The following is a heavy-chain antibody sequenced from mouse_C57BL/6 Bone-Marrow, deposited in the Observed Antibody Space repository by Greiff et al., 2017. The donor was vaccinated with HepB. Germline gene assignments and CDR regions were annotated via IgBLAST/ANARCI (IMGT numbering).Heavy chain of an antibody. CDR1: GYTFTDYY. Sequence: VQLQQSGPELVKPGASVKISCKASGYTFTDYYMNWVKQSHGKSLEWIGDINPNNGGTSYNQKFKGKATLTVDKSSSTAYMELRSLTSEDSAVYYCARRGNDGYPYYAMDYWGQGTSVTVSS. D-gene: IGHD2-3*01. J-gene: IGHJ4*01. CDR3: ARRGNDGYPYYAMDY. V-gene: IGHV1-26*01. CDR2: INPNNGGT.